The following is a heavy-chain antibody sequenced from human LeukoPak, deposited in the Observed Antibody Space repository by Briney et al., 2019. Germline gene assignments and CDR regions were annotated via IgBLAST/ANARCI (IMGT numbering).Heavy chain of an antibody. CDR3: ARTEPLYSSGYYPPYFDY. CDR1: GYSISSGYY. D-gene: IGHD3-22*01. Sequence: SETLSLTCTVSGYSISSGYYWGWIRQPPGQGLAWIGIIYHSGSTYYNPSLKSRVTISVDTSKNQFSLKLSSVTAADTAVYYCARTEPLYSSGYYPPYFDYWGQGTLVTVSS. CDR2: IYHSGST. V-gene: IGHV4-38-2*02. J-gene: IGHJ4*02.